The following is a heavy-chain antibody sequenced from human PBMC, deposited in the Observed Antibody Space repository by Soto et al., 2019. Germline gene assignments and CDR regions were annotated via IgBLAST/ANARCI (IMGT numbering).Heavy chain of an antibody. CDR1: GGSFSGYY. J-gene: IGHJ4*02. D-gene: IGHD3-22*01. V-gene: IGHV4-59*01. Sequence: SETLSLTCAVYGGSFSGYYWSWIRQPPGKGLELIGYIFYNGSTNYNPSLKSRVTMSVDTSRDQFSLRLSSVTAPDTAFYYCARGVTMITGFDYWGQGSLVTVSS. CDR2: IFYNGST. CDR3: ARGVTMITGFDY.